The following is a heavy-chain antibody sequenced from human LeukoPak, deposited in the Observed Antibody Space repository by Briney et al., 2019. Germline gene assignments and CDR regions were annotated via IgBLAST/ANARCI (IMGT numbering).Heavy chain of an antibody. CDR2: INSNSGGT. Sequence: ASVKVSCKASGYTFTGYYMHWVRQAPGQGLEWMGWINSNSGGTNYAQKFQGWVTMTRDTSISTAYMELSRLRSDDTAVYYCAREGGGSGGWFDPWGQGTLVTVSS. D-gene: IGHD2-15*01. CDR3: AREGGGSGGWFDP. V-gene: IGHV1-2*04. CDR1: GYTFTGYY. J-gene: IGHJ5*02.